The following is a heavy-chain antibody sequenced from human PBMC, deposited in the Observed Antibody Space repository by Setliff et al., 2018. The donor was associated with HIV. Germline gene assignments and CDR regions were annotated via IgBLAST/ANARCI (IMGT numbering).Heavy chain of an antibody. CDR2: IRGGVDPT. CDR3: AKGPWDIPHTFDI. V-gene: IGHV3-23*01. J-gene: IGHJ3*02. Sequence: PGESLKISCAVSGFTLTNYTMSWVRQAAGKGLEWVSAIRGGVDPTYYSDSVKCRFFIPRDISKNTLYLQMNNLGGDDTAVYYCAKGPWDIPHTFDIWGQGTMVTVSS. CDR1: GFTLTNYT. D-gene: IGHD1-26*01.